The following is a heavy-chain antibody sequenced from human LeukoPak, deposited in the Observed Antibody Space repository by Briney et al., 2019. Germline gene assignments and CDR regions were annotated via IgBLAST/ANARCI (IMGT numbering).Heavy chain of an antibody. CDR2: IYYSGST. J-gene: IGHJ4*02. CDR3: ASNDYYTSRWFFDY. V-gene: IGHV4-39*01. CDR1: GDSVSSSSYY. D-gene: IGHD3-10*01. Sequence: SETLSLTCTVSGDSVSSSSYYWGWIRQPPGKGLEWIESIYYSGSTFYNPSLNSRVTISVDTSKNQFSLKLSSVTAADTAVYYCASNDYYTSRWFFDYWGQGTLVTVSS.